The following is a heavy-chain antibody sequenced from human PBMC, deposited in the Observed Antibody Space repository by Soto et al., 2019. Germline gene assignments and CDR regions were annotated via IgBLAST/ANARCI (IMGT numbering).Heavy chain of an antibody. D-gene: IGHD2-15*01. Sequence: ASVKVSCQASGYTFTSYAMHWVRQAPGQRLEWMGWINAGNGNTKYSQKFQGRVTITRDTSASTAYMELSSLRSEDTAAYYCARSVAPYYFDYWGQGTLVTSPQ. J-gene: IGHJ4*02. CDR3: ARSVAPYYFDY. V-gene: IGHV1-3*01. CDR2: INAGNGNT. CDR1: GYTFTSYA.